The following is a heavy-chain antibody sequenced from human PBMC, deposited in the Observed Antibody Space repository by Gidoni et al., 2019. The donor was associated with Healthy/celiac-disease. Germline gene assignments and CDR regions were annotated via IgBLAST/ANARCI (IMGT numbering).Heavy chain of an antibody. D-gene: IGHD2-15*01. CDR1: GFTFRSYG. Sequence: QVQLVESGGGVVQPGRSLRLYCAASGFTFRSYGMHWVRQAPGKGLEWVAVISYDGSNKYYADSVKGRFTISRDNSKNTLYLQMNSLRAEDTAVYYCAKERKGYCSGGSCFRFGPWGQGTLVTVSS. CDR2: ISYDGSNK. CDR3: AKERKGYCSGGSCFRFGP. J-gene: IGHJ5*02. V-gene: IGHV3-30*18.